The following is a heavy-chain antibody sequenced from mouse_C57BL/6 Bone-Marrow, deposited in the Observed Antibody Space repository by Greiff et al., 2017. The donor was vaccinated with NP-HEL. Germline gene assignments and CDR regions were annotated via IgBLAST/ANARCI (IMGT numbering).Heavy chain of an antibody. CDR1: GFNIKDYY. CDR3: ARDYSNLHWYFDV. J-gene: IGHJ1*03. Sequence: VHVKQSGAELVKPGASVKLSCTASGFNIKDYYMHWVKQRTEQGLEWIGRIDPEDGETKYAPKFQGKATITADTSSNTAYLQLSSLTSEDTAVYYCARDYSNLHWYFDVWGTGTTVTVSS. D-gene: IGHD2-5*01. CDR2: IDPEDGET. V-gene: IGHV14-2*01.